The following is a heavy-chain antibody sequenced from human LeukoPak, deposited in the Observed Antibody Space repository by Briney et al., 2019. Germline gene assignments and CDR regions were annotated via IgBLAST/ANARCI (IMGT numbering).Heavy chain of an antibody. CDR1: GFTFIYAW. Sequence: GGSLRLSCAASGFTFIYAWMSWVRQAPGKGLEWVGRVKSKTDGGTTDYAAPVKGRFTISRDDSKNTPYLQINSLKTEDTAVYYCTTNTMVRGVFDYWGQGTLVTVSS. V-gene: IGHV3-15*01. CDR2: VKSKTDGGTT. D-gene: IGHD3-10*01. J-gene: IGHJ4*02. CDR3: TTNTMVRGVFDY.